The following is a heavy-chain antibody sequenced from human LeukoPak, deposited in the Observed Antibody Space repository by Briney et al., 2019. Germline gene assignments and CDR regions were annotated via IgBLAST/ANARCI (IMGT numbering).Heavy chain of an antibody. D-gene: IGHD4-17*01. Sequence: GGSLRLSCAASGFPFSTYSMHWVRQTPGKGLEWVSYSSSSGRAIYYADSVRGRFTMSRDNAKNSLFLQMDSLRDEDTAVYYCARDKGNDYGTSDNWGQGTLVTVSS. V-gene: IGHV3-48*02. J-gene: IGHJ4*02. CDR2: SSSSGRAI. CDR3: ARDKGNDYGTSDN. CDR1: GFPFSTYS.